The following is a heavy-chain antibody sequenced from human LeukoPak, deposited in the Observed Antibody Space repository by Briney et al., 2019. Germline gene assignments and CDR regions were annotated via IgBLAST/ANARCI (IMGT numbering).Heavy chain of an antibody. CDR3: ARGGTRDVVVVPAADFNASDI. D-gene: IGHD2-2*01. J-gene: IGHJ3*02. V-gene: IGHV4-34*01. CDR1: GGSFSGYY. Sequence: PSGTLSLTCAVYGGSFSGYYWSWIRQPPGKGLEWVGEINHSGSTQYNPPLKSGVTISVDTCKSQFSLMLRSVTPADTAAYYCARGGTRDVVVVPAADFNASDIWGQGTMVTVSS. CDR2: INHSGST.